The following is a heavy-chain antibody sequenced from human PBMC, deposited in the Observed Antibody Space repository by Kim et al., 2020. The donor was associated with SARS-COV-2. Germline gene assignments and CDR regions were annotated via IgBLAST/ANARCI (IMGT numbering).Heavy chain of an antibody. CDR2: ISCDGGEI. D-gene: IGHD6-19*01. J-gene: IGHJ4*02. Sequence: GGFLRLACAASGLTFGDYDIKWVRQDPGEGLDWVSPISCDGGEINYADSVKGRFTISRDNSKKSVYLQMNSLRGEDSALYYCVRGHQWLIKNWGQGTQGTFS. V-gene: IGHV3-43D*03. CDR1: GLTFGDYD. CDR3: VRGHQWLIKN.